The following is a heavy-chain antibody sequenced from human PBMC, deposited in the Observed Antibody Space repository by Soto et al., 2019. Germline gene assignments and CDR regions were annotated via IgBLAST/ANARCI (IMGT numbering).Heavy chain of an antibody. CDR3: ARDWQTSATRGIGF. J-gene: IGHJ4*02. D-gene: IGHD1-20*01. CDR2: TSYDGSNK. Sequence: HFVRQAPKKGLEWVAVTSYDGSNKYYADSVEGRFTISRDNSKNTLYLQTSSLTTDDTAMFYCARDWQTSATRGIGFRGQAILGTVSS. V-gene: IGHV3-30-3*01.